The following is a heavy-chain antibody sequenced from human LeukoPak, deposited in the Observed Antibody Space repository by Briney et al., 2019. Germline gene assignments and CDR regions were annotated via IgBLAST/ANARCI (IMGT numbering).Heavy chain of an antibody. V-gene: IGHV4-31*03. CDR1: GGSISSGGHY. CDR2: IYYSGST. Sequence: SQTLSLTCTVSGGSISSGGHYWSWIRQHPGKGLEWIGYIYYSGSTYYNPSLKSRVTISVDTSKNQFSLKLSSVTAADTAVYYCARDHYDFWSGYYRNENWFDPWGQGTLVTVSS. CDR3: ARDHYDFWSGYYRNENWFDP. J-gene: IGHJ5*02. D-gene: IGHD3-3*01.